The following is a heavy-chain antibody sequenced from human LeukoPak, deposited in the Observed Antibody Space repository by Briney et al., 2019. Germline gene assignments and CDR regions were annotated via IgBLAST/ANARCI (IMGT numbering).Heavy chain of an antibody. J-gene: IGHJ3*02. D-gene: IGHD5-12*01. V-gene: IGHV4-34*01. CDR1: GGSFSGYY. CDR2: INHSGST. CDR3: ATARIGYSHAFDI. Sequence: SETLSLTCAVYGGSFSGYYWSWIRQPPGKGLEWIGEINHSGSTNYNPSLKSRVTISVDTSKNQFSLKLSSVTAADTAVYYCATARIGYSHAFDIWGQGTMVTVSS.